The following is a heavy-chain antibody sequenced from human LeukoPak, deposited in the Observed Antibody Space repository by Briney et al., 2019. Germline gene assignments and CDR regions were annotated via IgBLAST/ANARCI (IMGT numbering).Heavy chain of an antibody. V-gene: IGHV4-34*01. CDR1: GGSFSGYY. CDR3: ARGGEKYYFDY. J-gene: IGHJ4*02. CDR2: INHSGST. Sequence: SETLSLTCAVYGGSFSGYYWSWIRQPPGKGLEWIGEINHSGSTNYNPSLKSRVTIPVDTSKNQFSLKLSSVTAADTAVYYCARGGEKYYFDYWGQGTLVTVSS. D-gene: IGHD3-10*01.